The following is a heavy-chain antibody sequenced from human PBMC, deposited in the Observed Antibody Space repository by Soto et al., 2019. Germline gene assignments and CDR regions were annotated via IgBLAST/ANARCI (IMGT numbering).Heavy chain of an antibody. CDR3: ARDGSSEGLVYYFDY. D-gene: IGHD6-19*01. V-gene: IGHV3-33*01. Sequence: QVQLVESGGGVVQPGRSLRLSCAASGFTFSSYGMHWVRQAPGKGLEWVAVIWYDGSNKYYADSVKGRFTISRDNSKNTLYLQMNSLRAEDTAVYYCARDGSSEGLVYYFDYWGQGTLVTVSS. J-gene: IGHJ4*02. CDR2: IWYDGSNK. CDR1: GFTFSSYG.